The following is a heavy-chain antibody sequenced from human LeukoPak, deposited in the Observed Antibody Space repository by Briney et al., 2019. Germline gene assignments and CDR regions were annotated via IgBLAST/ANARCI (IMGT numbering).Heavy chain of an antibody. CDR3: AGSLGYCTSDVCYLKY. J-gene: IGHJ4*02. Sequence: ASVKVSCKTSGYSENFYGITWVRQVAGQGLEWMGWISAQHGQTEYAPNSQDRVTMTTDTYTNTAYMELRSLRSDDTAVYYCAGSLGYCTSDVCYLKYWGQGTLVTVSS. CDR2: ISAQHGQT. V-gene: IGHV1-18*01. D-gene: IGHD2-8*01. CDR1: GYSENFYG.